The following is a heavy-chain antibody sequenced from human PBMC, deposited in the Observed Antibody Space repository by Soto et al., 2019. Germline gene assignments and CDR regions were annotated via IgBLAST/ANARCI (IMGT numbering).Heavy chain of an antibody. CDR1: GFTFSTYG. J-gene: IGHJ4*02. D-gene: IGHD3-3*01. CDR3: ASTWSGYYYFDS. Sequence: GGSLRLSCAASGFTFSTYGMHWVRQAPGKGLEWVAVISYDGSNRYYGDSVKGRFTISRDNSKNTLYLQMNSLRAEDTAVYYCASTWSGYYYFDSWGQGTLVTVSS. CDR2: ISYDGSNR. V-gene: IGHV3-30*03.